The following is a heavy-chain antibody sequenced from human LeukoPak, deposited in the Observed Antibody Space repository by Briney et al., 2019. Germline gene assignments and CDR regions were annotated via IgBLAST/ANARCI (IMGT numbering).Heavy chain of an antibody. Sequence: SQTLSLTCAISGDSVSSTSAAWNWIRQSPARGLEWLGRTFYRSEWKYDYAPSVKSRITVKPETSKNQFSLQLNSVTPEDTAVYYCARSSGWFDYWGQGILVTVSS. CDR2: TFYRSEWKY. V-gene: IGHV6-1*01. CDR3: ARSSGWFDY. D-gene: IGHD6-19*01. J-gene: IGHJ4*02. CDR1: GDSVSSTSAA.